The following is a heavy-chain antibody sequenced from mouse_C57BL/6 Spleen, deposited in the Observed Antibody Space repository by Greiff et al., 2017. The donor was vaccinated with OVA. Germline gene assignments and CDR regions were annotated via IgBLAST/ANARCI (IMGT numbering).Heavy chain of an antibody. D-gene: IGHD2-2*01. CDR3: AKISHYGYDGFAY. CDR1: ESAFTISW. Sequence: VQLQESGAELVGPGTSGRVSCKASESAFTISWKGGVKKGPGHGLEWIGVINPGSGGTNYNEKFKGKATLTADKSSSTAYMQLSSLTSEDSAVYFCAKISHYGYDGFAYWGQGTLVTVSA. J-gene: IGHJ3*01. CDR2: INPGSGGT. V-gene: IGHV1-54*01.